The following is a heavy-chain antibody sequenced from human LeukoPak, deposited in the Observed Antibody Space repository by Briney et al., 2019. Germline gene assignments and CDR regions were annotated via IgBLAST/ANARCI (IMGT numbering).Heavy chain of an antibody. CDR2: ISSSSSYI. V-gene: IGHV3-21*01. J-gene: IGHJ4*02. CDR1: GYSFSSYS. D-gene: IGHD5-12*01. CDR3: ARDADSGYDDLYYFDY. Sequence: PGRSLRLSCAASGYSFSSYSMNWVRQAPGKGLEWVSSISSSSSYIYYADSVKGRFTISRDNAKNSLYLQMNSLRAEDTAVYYCARDADSGYDDLYYFDYWGQGTLVTVSS.